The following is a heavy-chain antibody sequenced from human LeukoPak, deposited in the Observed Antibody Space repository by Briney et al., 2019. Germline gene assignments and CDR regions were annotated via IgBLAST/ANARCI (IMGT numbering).Heavy chain of an antibody. CDR2: IDWDDDE. Sequence: SGPTLVNPTQTLTLTCTFSGFSLSTSGMCVTWIRQPPGKALEWLARIDWDDDEYYATSLKTRLTISKDTSKNQVVLTITNMDPFGTAAYYCARESGSCRYFENWGQGTLVTVPS. J-gene: IGHJ4*02. CDR3: ARESGSCRYFEN. V-gene: IGHV2-70*11. D-gene: IGHD3-10*01. CDR1: GFSLSTSGMC.